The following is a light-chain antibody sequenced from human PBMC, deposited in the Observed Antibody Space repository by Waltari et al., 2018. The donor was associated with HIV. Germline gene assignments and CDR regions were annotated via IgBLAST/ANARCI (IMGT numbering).Light chain of an antibody. Sequence: DIVMTQSPLSLPVTPGEPASISCRSSQGLLHSNGYNYLDWYLQKPGQSPQLLIYLTSHRASGVPDRFSGSGSGTDFTLKISRVEAEDVGVYYCMQALQTPYIFGQGTKLEIK. CDR2: LTS. CDR3: MQALQTPYI. V-gene: IGKV2-28*01. J-gene: IGKJ2*01. CDR1: QGLLHSNGYNY.